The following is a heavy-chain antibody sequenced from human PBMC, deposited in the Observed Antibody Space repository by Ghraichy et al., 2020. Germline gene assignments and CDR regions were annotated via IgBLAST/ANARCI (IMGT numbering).Heavy chain of an antibody. CDR1: GHTFKRNG. CDR2: ISAYNGNT. D-gene: IGHD2-8*01. J-gene: IGHJ4*02. Sequence: ASVKVSCKASGHTFKRNGIRRVRQAPRQGLEWMGWISAYNGNTNYAQKLQGRVTMTTDTSTSTAYMELRSLRSDDTAVYYCARNDMVYAPYYFDYWGQGTLVTVSS. CDR3: ARNDMVYAPYYFDY. V-gene: IGHV1-18*01.